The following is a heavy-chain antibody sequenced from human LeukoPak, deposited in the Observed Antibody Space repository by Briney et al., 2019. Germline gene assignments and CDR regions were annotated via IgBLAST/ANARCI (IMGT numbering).Heavy chain of an antibody. CDR1: GGTFSSYA. D-gene: IGHD1-20*01. V-gene: IGHV1-69*05. CDR3: ARDRRQYNWNPYYFDY. J-gene: IGHJ4*02. CDR2: IIPIFGTA. Sequence: SVKVSCKASGGTFSSYAISWVRQAPGQGLEWMGGIIPIFGTANYAQKFQGRVTITTDESTSTAYMELSSLRSEDTAVYYCARDRRQYNWNPYYFDYWGQGTLVTVSS.